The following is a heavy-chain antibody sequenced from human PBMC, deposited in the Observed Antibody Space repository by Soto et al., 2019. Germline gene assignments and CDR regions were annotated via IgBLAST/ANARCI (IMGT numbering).Heavy chain of an antibody. CDR2: ISGSGERT. D-gene: IGHD6-19*01. J-gene: IGHJ4*02. CDR1: GFTFSNYG. CDR3: SILAVADTVGGN. V-gene: IGHV3-23*01. Sequence: EVQLLESGGGLVQPGGSLRLSCAASGFTFSNYGMSWVRQAPGKGLEWVSSISGSGERTYYADSVKGRFTISRDKSKNKLYLQMNSMRAEDTAVYYCSILAVADTVGGNWGQGTLVTVTS.